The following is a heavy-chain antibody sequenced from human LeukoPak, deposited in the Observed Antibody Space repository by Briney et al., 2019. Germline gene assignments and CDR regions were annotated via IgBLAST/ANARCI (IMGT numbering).Heavy chain of an antibody. Sequence: SETLSLTCTVSGGSISSGSYYWSWIRQPAGKGLEWIGRIYTSGSTNYNPSLKSRVTISVDTSKNQFSLNLSSVTAADTAVYYCARQTSTTSVDYWGQGTPVTVSS. CDR2: IYTSGST. CDR1: GGSISSGSYY. D-gene: IGHD2-2*01. V-gene: IGHV4-61*02. J-gene: IGHJ4*02. CDR3: ARQTSTTSVDY.